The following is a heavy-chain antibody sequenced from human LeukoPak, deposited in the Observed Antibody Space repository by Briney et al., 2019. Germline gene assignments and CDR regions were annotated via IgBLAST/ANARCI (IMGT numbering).Heavy chain of an antibody. CDR2: ISHDGSNK. CDR1: GFTFSSYA. J-gene: IGHJ4*02. V-gene: IGHV3-30-3*01. Sequence: PGGSLRLSCAASGFTFSSYAMHWVRQAPGKGLEWVAVISHDGSNKYYTDSVKGRFTFSRDNSKNTLYLRMNSLRAEDTALYYCVKDGLRFSEWSPPLNFWGQGTLVTVSS. D-gene: IGHD3-3*01. CDR3: VKDGLRFSEWSPPLNF.